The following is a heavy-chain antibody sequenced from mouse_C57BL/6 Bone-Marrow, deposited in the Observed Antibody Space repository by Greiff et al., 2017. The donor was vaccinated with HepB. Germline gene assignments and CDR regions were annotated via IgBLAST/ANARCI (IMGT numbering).Heavy chain of an antibody. D-gene: IGHD2-2*01. Sequence: EVQLVESGPGLVKPSQSLSLTCSVTGYSITSGYYWNWIRQFPGNKLEWMGYISYDGSNNYNPSLKNRISITRDTSKNQFFLKLNSVTTEDTATYYCARDLLWLRRRFDYWGQGTTLTVSS. V-gene: IGHV3-6*01. J-gene: IGHJ2*01. CDR3: ARDLLWLRRRFDY. CDR2: ISYDGSN. CDR1: GYSITSGYY.